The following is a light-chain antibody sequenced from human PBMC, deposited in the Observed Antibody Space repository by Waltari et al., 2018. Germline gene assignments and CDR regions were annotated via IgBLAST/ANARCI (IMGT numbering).Light chain of an antibody. J-gene: IGLJ2*01. CDR1: SSDVGGYNY. Sequence: QSALTQPASVSGSPGQSITIPCTGTSSDVGGYNYVSWYQQHPGKAPKLMIYDVDKRPSGVSYRFSGSKSGNTASLTISGLQAEDEADYYCSSYTSSNTVLFGGGTRLTVL. CDR2: DVD. V-gene: IGLV2-14*03. CDR3: SSYTSSNTVL.